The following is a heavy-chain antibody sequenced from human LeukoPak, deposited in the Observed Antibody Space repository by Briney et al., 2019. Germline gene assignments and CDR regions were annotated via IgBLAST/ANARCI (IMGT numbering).Heavy chain of an antibody. Sequence: SVKVSCKASGGTFSSYAISWVRQAPGQGLEWMGGIIPIFGTANYAQKFQGRVTITADESTSTAYMELSSLRSEDTAVYYCARDLWGGYDEEWLDPWGQGTLVTVSS. D-gene: IGHD5-12*01. V-gene: IGHV1-69*01. CDR2: IIPIFGTA. J-gene: IGHJ5*02. CDR3: ARDLWGGYDEEWLDP. CDR1: GGTFSSYA.